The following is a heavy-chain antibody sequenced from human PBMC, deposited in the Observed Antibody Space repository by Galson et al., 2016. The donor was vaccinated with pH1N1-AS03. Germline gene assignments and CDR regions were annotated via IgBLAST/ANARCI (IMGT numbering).Heavy chain of an antibody. J-gene: IGHJ6*02. CDR3: GRHLRNSYSMDV. V-gene: IGHV4-59*08. CDR2: IYYTGDI. D-gene: IGHD2-21*01. Sequence: SKTLSLTCTVSGGSINSYYWTWIRQPPGKGLEWIGQIYYTGDIIYTPSLRSRVTTSVDTSKNQLSLSLSSVTAADTAVYYCGRHLRNSYSMDVWGQGTTVTVSS. CDR1: GGSINSYY.